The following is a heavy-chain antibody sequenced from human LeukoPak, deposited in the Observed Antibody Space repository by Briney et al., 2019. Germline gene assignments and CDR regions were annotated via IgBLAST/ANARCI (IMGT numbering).Heavy chain of an antibody. J-gene: IGHJ4*02. CDR1: GYTFTGYY. CDR2: INPNSGGT. Sequence: ASVKVSCKASGYTFTGYYMHWVRQAPGQGLEWMGWINPNSGGTNYAQKFQGRVTMTRDTSISTAYMEPSRLRSDDTAVYYCARDRGRIFGVVITHFDYWGQGTLVTVSS. CDR3: ARDRGRIFGVVITHFDY. V-gene: IGHV1-2*02. D-gene: IGHD3-3*01.